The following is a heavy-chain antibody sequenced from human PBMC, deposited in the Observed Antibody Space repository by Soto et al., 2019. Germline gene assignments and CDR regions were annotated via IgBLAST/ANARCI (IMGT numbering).Heavy chain of an antibody. V-gene: IGHV4-59*01. J-gene: IGHJ4*02. D-gene: IGHD5-12*01. CDR3: ARDCKRGYSGYDKLDY. CDR1: GGSISSYY. CDR2: IYYSGST. Sequence: QVQLQESGPGLVKPSETLSLTCTVSGGSISSYYWSWIRQPPGKGLEWIGYIYYSGSTNSNPSLKSRVTRAVDTSKNQFSLKLSSVTAADTAVYYCARDCKRGYSGYDKLDYWGQGTLVTVSS.